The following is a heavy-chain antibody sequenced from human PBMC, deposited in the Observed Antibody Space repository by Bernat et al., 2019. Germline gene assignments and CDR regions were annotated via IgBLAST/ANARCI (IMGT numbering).Heavy chain of an antibody. D-gene: IGHD2/OR15-2a*01. J-gene: IGHJ2*01. CDR1: GGSISSSSYY. Sequence: QLQLQESGPGLVKPSETLSLTCTVSGGSISSSSYYWGWIRQPPGKGLEWIGSIYYSGSTNYNPSLKSRVTISVDTSKNQFSLKLSSVTAADTAVYYCARAIYHTWYFDLWGRGTLVTVSS. CDR3: ARAIYHTWYFDL. V-gene: IGHV4-39*07. CDR2: IYYSGST.